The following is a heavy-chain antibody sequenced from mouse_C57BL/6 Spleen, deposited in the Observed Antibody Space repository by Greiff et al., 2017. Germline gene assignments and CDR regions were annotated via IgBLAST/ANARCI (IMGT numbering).Heavy chain of an antibody. D-gene: IGHD1-1*01. CDR2: IDPEDGDT. V-gene: IGHV14-1*01. CDR1: GFNIKDSY. Sequence: VQLQQSGAELVRPGASVKLSCTASGFNIKDSYMHWVKQRPEKGLEWIGRIDPEDGDTEYAPKFQGKATMTADTSSNTAYLQLSSLTSEDTAVYYCTTPTYGSSTRYFDVWGTGTTVTVSS. J-gene: IGHJ1*03. CDR3: TTPTYGSSTRYFDV.